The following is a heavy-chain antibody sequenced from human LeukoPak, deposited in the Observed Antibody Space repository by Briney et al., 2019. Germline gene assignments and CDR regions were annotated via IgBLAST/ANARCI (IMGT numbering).Heavy chain of an antibody. D-gene: IGHD3-3*01. CDR3: VGNGYYSLEY. CDR1: GGSISSSNW. CDR2: IYHSGST. Sequence: SETLSLTCAVSGGSISSSNWWSWVRQPPGKGLEWIGEIYHSGSTNYNPSLKSRVTISVDKSKNQFSLKLNSVTAADTAVYYCVGNGYYSLEYWGQGILVTVSS. V-gene: IGHV4-4*02. J-gene: IGHJ4*02.